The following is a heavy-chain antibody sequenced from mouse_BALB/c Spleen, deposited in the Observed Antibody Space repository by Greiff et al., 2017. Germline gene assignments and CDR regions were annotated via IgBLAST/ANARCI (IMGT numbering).Heavy chain of an antibody. CDR3: CYYYGSSYHYAMDY. V-gene: IGHV1-5*01. D-gene: IGHD1-1*01. CDR1: GYSFTSYW. Sequence: DVQLQESGTVLARPGASVKMSCKASGYSFTSYWMHWVKQRPGQGLEWIGAIYPGNSDTSYNQKFKGKAKLTAVTSASTAYMELSSLTNEDSAVYYCCYYYGSSYHYAMDYWGQGTSVTVSS. CDR2: IYPGNSDT. J-gene: IGHJ4*01.